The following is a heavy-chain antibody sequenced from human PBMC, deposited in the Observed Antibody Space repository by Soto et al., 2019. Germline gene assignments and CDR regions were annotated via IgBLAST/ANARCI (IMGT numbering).Heavy chain of an antibody. CDR1: GYTFTSYY. V-gene: IGHV1-46*01. J-gene: IGHJ3*02. Sequence: GGLVKVSCKASGYTFTSYYMHWVRQAPGQGLEWMGIINPSGGSTSYAQKFQGRVTMTRDTSTSTVYMELSSLRSEDTAVYYCAREIVRDGYNYDAFDIWGQGTMVTVSS. D-gene: IGHD1-1*01. CDR3: AREIVRDGYNYDAFDI. CDR2: INPSGGST.